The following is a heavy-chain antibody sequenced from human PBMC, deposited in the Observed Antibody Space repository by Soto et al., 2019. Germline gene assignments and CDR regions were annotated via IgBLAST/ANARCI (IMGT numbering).Heavy chain of an antibody. V-gene: IGHV3-30*03. Sequence: RRLSCAASDFDFSSYGIHWVRQAPGKGLEWVAASSYDGRETFYADSAKGRFTVSKEMSKNTAFLQMNALRHEDTAVYFCARDSGWPILNFDNWGQGTPVTAS. J-gene: IGHJ4*02. CDR2: SSYDGRET. D-gene: IGHD3-10*01. CDR1: DFDFSSYG. CDR3: ARDSGWPILNFDN.